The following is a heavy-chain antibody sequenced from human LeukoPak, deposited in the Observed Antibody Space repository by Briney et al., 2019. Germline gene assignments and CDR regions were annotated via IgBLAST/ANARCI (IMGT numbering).Heavy chain of an antibody. J-gene: IGHJ4*02. CDR3: AKDPKTLGYCSGGSCYSFNY. CDR1: GFTFSSYG. CDR2: IRYDGSNK. D-gene: IGHD2-15*01. Sequence: GGPLRLSCAASGFTFSSYGMHWVRQAPGKGLEWVAFIRYDGSNKYYADSVKGRFTISRDNSKNTLYLQMNSLRAEDTAVYYCAKDPKTLGYCSGGSCYSFNYWGQGTLVTVSS. V-gene: IGHV3-30*02.